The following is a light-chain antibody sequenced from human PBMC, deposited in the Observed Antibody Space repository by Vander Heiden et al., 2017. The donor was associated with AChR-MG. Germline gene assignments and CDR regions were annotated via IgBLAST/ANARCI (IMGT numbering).Light chain of an antibody. J-gene: IGKJ2*01. CDR1: QSVVFSSNNKDY. CDR3: QQDGSAPYT. V-gene: IGKV4-1*01. CDR2: WAS. Sequence: DIVMTQSPDSLAVSLGERATINCKSSQSVVFSSNNKDYIAWYQHKPGQPPKLLIYWASSRESGVPDRFSGSGSGTDFTLTISSLQAEDVAVYYCQQDGSAPYTFGQGTKLEIK.